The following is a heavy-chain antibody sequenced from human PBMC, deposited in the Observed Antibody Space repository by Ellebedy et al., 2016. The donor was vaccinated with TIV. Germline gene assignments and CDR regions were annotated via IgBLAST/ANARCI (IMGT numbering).Heavy chain of an antibody. D-gene: IGHD4-17*01. CDR3: ASPVGDSGLGYWYYPMDV. Sequence: ASVKVSCXASGGTFNSYAVSWVRQAPGQGLEWMGGIITVYGTANYAQKFQGRVTITADESTRTAYMELSSLRSEDTAVYYCASPVGDSGLGYWYYPMDVWGKGTTVIVSS. V-gene: IGHV1-69*13. CDR1: GGTFNSYA. CDR2: IITVYGTA. J-gene: IGHJ6*03.